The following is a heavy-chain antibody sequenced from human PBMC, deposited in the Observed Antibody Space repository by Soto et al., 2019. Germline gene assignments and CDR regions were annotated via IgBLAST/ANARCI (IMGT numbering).Heavy chain of an antibody. CDR3: AADQPPITRYYYYYGMDV. Sequence: ASVKVSCKASGFTFTSSAVQWVRQARGQRLEWIGWIVVGSGNTNYAQKFQERVTITRDMSTSTAYMELSSLRSEDTAVYYCAADQPPITRYYYYYGMDVWGQGTTVTVSS. CDR1: GFTFTSSA. J-gene: IGHJ6*02. D-gene: IGHD3-10*01. CDR2: IVVGSGNT. V-gene: IGHV1-58*01.